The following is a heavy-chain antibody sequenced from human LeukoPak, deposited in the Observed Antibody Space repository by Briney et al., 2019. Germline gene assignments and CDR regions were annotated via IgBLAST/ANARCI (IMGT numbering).Heavy chain of an antibody. Sequence: GGSLRLSCAASGFTFSSYAMSWVRQAPGKGLEWVSAISGSGGSTYYAGSVKGRFTISRDNSKNTLYLQMNSLRAEDTAVYYCAKDLHLLTDTAMVSDYRGQGTLVTVSS. V-gene: IGHV3-23*01. CDR2: ISGSGGST. CDR1: GFTFSSYA. D-gene: IGHD5-18*01. J-gene: IGHJ4*02. CDR3: AKDLHLLTDTAMVSDY.